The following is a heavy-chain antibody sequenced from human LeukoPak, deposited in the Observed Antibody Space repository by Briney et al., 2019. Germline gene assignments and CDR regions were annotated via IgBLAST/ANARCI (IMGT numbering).Heavy chain of an antibody. CDR1: GVSVSSNY. CDR3: ARYLYSYAHAAH. D-gene: IGHD5-18*01. Sequence: GGSLRLSCAASGVSVSSNYMSWVRQAPGKGLEWVSVIYSGGSTYYADSVKGRFTISRDNSKNTLHFLMNSLRAEDTAVFYCARYLYSYAHAAHWGQGTLVTVSS. V-gene: IGHV3-66*01. J-gene: IGHJ4*02. CDR2: IYSGGST.